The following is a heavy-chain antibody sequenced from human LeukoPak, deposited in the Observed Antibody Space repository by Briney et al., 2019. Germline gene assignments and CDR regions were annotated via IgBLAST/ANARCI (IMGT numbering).Heavy chain of an antibody. V-gene: IGHV3-11*06. CDR1: GFTFSDYY. D-gene: IGHD6-19*01. Sequence: GGSLRLSCAASGFTFSDYYMSWIRQAPGKGLEWVSYISSSSSYTNYADSVKGRFTISRDNAKKSLYLQMNSLRAEDTAVYYCARDTAVAGTPDYFDYWGQGTLVTVSS. CDR3: ARDTAVAGTPDYFDY. CDR2: ISSSSSYT. J-gene: IGHJ4*02.